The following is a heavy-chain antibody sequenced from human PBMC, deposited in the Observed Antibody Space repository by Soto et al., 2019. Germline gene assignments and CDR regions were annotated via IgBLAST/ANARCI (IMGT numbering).Heavy chain of an antibody. D-gene: IGHD6-13*01. CDR1: GVTFSAWG. V-gene: IGHV3-30*03. J-gene: IGHJ4*02. Sequence: SLAVAWVVWGVTFSAWGMHGVRQAAGKGVEWVAVISPDGKNQYYPDSLRSRFTLSPDHSKSTLYLQLNSMRAEDNPGHSGVNPSGWYPDCWGQGTQVNVSS. CDR3: VNPSGWYPDC. CDR2: ISPDGKNQ.